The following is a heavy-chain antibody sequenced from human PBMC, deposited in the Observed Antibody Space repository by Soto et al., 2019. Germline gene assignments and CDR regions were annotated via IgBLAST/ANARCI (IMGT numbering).Heavy chain of an antibody. CDR2: IYSGGST. J-gene: IGHJ6*02. D-gene: IGHD2-2*01. CDR3: ARGPYCSSTSCYYYGMDV. Sequence: GGSLRLSCAASGFTVSSNYMSWVRQAPGKGLEWVSVIYSGGSTYYADSVKGRFTISRHNSKNTLYLQMNSLRAEDTAVYYCARGPYCSSTSCYYYGMDVRGQGTTVTVSS. CDR1: GFTVSSNY. V-gene: IGHV3-53*04.